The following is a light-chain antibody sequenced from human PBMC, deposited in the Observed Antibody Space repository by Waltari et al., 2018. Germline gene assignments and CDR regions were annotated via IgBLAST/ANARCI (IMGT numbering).Light chain of an antibody. V-gene: IGLV1-40*01. CDR2: GNP. CDR3: QSYDSSLSGYVV. CDR1: SSNIGAGYD. J-gene: IGLJ2*01. Sequence: QSVLTQPPSVSGAPGQRVTISCTGSSSNIGAGYDGHWYQQLPGTAPNLPIYGNPNRPSGVPDRFSGSKSGTSACLAITGLQAEDEADYYCQSYDSSLSGYVVFGGGTKLTVL.